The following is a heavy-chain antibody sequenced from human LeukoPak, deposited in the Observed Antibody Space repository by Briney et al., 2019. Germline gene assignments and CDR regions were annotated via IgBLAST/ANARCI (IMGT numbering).Heavy chain of an antibody. V-gene: IGHV1-46*03. CDR1: GYTFTSHY. J-gene: IGHJ4*02. D-gene: IGHD3-10*01. CDR2: INPSGGST. CDR3: ARGGSTGIFDY. Sequence: ASVKVSCRASGYTFTSHYMHWVRQAPGQGLEWMGTINPSGGSTSYAQKFQGRVTMTRDTSTSTVYMEVSSLTSEDTAVYYCARGGSTGIFDYWGQGDLVTVSP.